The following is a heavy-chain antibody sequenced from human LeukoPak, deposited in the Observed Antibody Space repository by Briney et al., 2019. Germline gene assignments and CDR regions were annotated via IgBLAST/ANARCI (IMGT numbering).Heavy chain of an antibody. V-gene: IGHV3-23*01. CDR3: AKGLDILTGYEY. Sequence: PGGSLRLSCAASGFTFSSYAMSWVRQAPGKGLEWVSAISGSGGSTYYADPVKGRFTISRDNSKNTLYLQMNSLRAEDTAVYYCAKGLDILTGYEYWGQGTLVTVSS. J-gene: IGHJ4*02. CDR2: ISGSGGST. CDR1: GFTFSSYA. D-gene: IGHD3-9*01.